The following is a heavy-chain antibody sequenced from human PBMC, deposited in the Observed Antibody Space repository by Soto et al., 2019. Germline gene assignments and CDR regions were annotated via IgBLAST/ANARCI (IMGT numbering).Heavy chain of an antibody. V-gene: IGHV6-1*01. CDR1: GDSVSSNSAA. D-gene: IGHD6-13*01. CDR2: TYFRSKWFT. Sequence: PSQTLSLTCAISGDSVSSNSAAWNWIRQSPSRGLEWLGRTYFRSKWFTDYAVSVKGRITINPDTSKNQFSLQLNSVTPEDTAVYYCARDLALDSSTYNWFDPWGQGTLVTVSS. CDR3: ARDLALDSSTYNWFDP. J-gene: IGHJ5*02.